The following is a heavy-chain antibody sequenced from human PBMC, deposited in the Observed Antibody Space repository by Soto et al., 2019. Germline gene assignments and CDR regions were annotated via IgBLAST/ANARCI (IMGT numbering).Heavy chain of an antibody. Sequence: GASVKVSCKASGYTFTSYDINWVRQATGQGLEWMGWMNPNSGNTGYAQKFQGRVTMTRNTSISTAYMELSSLRSEDTAVFYCARSRATGYYDFWSGYYKTPSYYGMDVWGQGTTVTVSS. CDR2: MNPNSGNT. V-gene: IGHV1-8*01. CDR3: ARSRATGYYDFWSGYYKTPSYYGMDV. D-gene: IGHD3-3*01. CDR1: GYTFTSYD. J-gene: IGHJ6*02.